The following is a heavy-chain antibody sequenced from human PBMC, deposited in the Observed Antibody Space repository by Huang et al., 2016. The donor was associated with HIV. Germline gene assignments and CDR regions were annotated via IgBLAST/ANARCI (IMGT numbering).Heavy chain of an antibody. CDR3: ARLSTTWYFDY. CDR1: GYSFTSDW. Sequence: EVQLVQSGAEVKKPGESLTISWKGSGYSFTSDWVGWVRQMPGKGLEWRGIIDPGDSDTRYSPSCQGEVTISADKAINTAYLQWSSLKASYTAMYYCARLSTTWYFDYWGQGTLVTVSS. J-gene: IGHJ4*02. V-gene: IGHV5-51*01. D-gene: IGHD1-1*01. CDR2: IDPGDSDT.